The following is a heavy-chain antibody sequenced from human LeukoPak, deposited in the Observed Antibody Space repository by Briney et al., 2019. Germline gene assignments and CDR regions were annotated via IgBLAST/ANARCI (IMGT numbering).Heavy chain of an antibody. J-gene: IGHJ4*02. CDR1: GFTVSSNY. Sequence: GGSLRLSCAASGFTVSSNYMSWVRQAPGKGLEWVSVIYSGGSTYYADSVKGRFTISRDNSKNTLYLQMNSLRAEDTAAYYCARANYYDILTGYHDYWGQGTLVTVSS. V-gene: IGHV3-66*02. D-gene: IGHD3-9*01. CDR3: ARANYYDILTGYHDY. CDR2: IYSGGST.